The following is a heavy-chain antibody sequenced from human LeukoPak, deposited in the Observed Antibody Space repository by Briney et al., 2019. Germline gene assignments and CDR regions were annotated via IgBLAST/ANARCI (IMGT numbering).Heavy chain of an antibody. CDR2: ISSSSSYI. Sequence: GGSLRLSCAASEFTFSSYSMNWVRQAPGKGLEWVSSISSSSSYIYYADSVKGRFTISRDNAKNSLYLQMNSLRAEDTAVYYCARIGAYDYVWGSYRYRLDYWGQGTLVTVSS. CDR1: EFTFSSYS. CDR3: ARIGAYDYVWGSYRYRLDY. J-gene: IGHJ4*02. D-gene: IGHD3-16*02. V-gene: IGHV3-21*01.